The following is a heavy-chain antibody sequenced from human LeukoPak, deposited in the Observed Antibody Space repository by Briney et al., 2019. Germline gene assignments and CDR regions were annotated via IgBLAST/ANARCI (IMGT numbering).Heavy chain of an antibody. Sequence: ASVKVSCKASGFTFTSYYMHWVRQAPGQGLEWMGIINPSGSYTSYAQKFQGRVTMTRDTSKNQFSLKLSSVTAADTAVYYCARGSRSSWNWFDPWGQGTLVTVSS. V-gene: IGHV1-46*01. J-gene: IGHJ5*02. CDR2: INPSGSYT. CDR1: GFTFTSYY. D-gene: IGHD6-13*01. CDR3: ARGSRSSWNWFDP.